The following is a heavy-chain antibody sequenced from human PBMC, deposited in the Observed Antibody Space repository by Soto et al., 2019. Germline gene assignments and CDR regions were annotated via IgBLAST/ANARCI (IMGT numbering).Heavy chain of an antibody. D-gene: IGHD6-13*01. CDR2: IIPIFGTA. Sequence: SVKVSCKASGYTFTSYGISWVRQAPGQGLEWMGGIIPIFGTANYAQKLQGRVTITADESTSTAYMELSSLRSEDTAVYYCARDLIGSSFSRYYYGMDVWGQGTTVTVSS. CDR3: ARDLIGSSFSRYYYGMDV. CDR1: GYTFTSYG. V-gene: IGHV1-69*13. J-gene: IGHJ6*02.